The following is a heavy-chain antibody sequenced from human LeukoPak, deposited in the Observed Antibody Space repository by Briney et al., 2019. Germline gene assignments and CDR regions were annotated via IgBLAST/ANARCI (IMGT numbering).Heavy chain of an antibody. D-gene: IGHD3-16*01. V-gene: IGHV3-23*01. Sequence: GGSLRLSCAAFGFTFSSYAMSWVRQAPGKGLEWVSGISGSAGSTYYADSAKGRFTISRDNSKNTLYLQMNSLRAEDTAVYYCAKDGLGRYPYYGMDVWGKGTTVNVSS. CDR2: ISGSAGST. CDR1: GFTFSSYA. J-gene: IGHJ6*04. CDR3: AKDGLGRYPYYGMDV.